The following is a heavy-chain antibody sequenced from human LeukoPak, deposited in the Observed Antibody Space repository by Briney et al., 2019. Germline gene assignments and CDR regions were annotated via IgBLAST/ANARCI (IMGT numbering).Heavy chain of an antibody. CDR1: GYTFTSYG. V-gene: IGHV1-18*01. J-gene: IGHJ4*02. Sequence: GASVKVSCKASGYTFTSYGISWVRQAPGQGLEWMGWISAYNGNTNYAQKLQGRVTKPTDTSTSTAYMELRSLRSDDTAVYYCARVLPLIVYAIPDYWGQGTLVPVSS. CDR2: ISAYNGNT. D-gene: IGHD2-8*01. CDR3: ARVLPLIVYAIPDY.